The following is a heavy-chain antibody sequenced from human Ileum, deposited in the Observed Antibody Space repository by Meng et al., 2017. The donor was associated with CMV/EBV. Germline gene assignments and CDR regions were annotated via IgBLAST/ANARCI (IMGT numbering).Heavy chain of an antibody. V-gene: IGHV3-74*01. CDR1: GFTFCRYW. CDR2: INSDGSST. D-gene: IGHD6-19*01. Sequence: SGFTFCRYWMHWVRQAPGKGLVWVSRINSDGSSTSYADSVKGRFNISRDNAKNTLYLQMNSLTAEDTAVYYCASRRSVSGSLNWYFDLWGRGTLVTVSS. J-gene: IGHJ2*01. CDR3: ASRRSVSGSLNWYFDL.